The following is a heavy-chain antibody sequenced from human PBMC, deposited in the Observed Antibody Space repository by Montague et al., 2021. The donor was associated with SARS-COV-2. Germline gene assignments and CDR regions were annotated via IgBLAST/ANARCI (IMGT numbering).Heavy chain of an antibody. CDR1: GDSVSSNSAA. CDR2: TYFRSNWNY. V-gene: IGHV6-1*01. CDR3: ARDSRIVGATGGMDV. Sequence: CAISGDSVSSNSAAWSWIRQSPSRGLEWLARTYFRSNWNYDYAASVAGRVTVNPDTSKNQVSLELRSVTPEDTALYYCARDSRIVGATGGMDVWGQGTTVIVSS. D-gene: IGHD1-26*01. J-gene: IGHJ6*02.